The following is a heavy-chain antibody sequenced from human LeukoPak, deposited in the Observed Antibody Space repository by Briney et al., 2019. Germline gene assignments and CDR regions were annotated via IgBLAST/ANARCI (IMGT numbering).Heavy chain of an antibody. CDR3: ARGVVVAATPDY. D-gene: IGHD2-15*01. CDR1: GFTFSSYA. Sequence: PGRSLRLSCAASGFTFSSYAMHWVRQAPGKGLEWVAVISYDGSNKYYADSVKGRFTISRDNSKNTLYLQMNSLRAEDTAVYYCARGVVVAATPDYWGQGTLVTVSS. V-gene: IGHV3-30*04. J-gene: IGHJ4*02. CDR2: ISYDGSNK.